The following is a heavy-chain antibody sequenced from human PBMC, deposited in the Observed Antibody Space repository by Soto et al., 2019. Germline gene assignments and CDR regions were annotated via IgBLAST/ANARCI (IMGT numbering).Heavy chain of an antibody. D-gene: IGHD3-16*01. Sequence: PGGSLRLSCAASGFNFNNYAFNWVRQAPGRGLEWVSTVTVAGDATYYADSVRGRFTISRDNSRSTLFLQMNSLRVEDTAVYYCANCPTLSSDPNYYYYYYMDVWGKGTTVTVSS. J-gene: IGHJ6*03. CDR1: GFNFNNYA. V-gene: IGHV3-23*01. CDR2: VTVAGDAT. CDR3: ANCPTLSSDPNYYYYYYMDV.